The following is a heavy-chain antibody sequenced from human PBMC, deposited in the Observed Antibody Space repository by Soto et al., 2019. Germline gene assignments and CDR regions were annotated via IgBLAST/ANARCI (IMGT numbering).Heavy chain of an antibody. D-gene: IGHD6-6*01. V-gene: IGHV2-5*01. CDR3: AHRLMRREYSSSYFDY. J-gene: IGHJ4*02. CDR1: GFSFSSSGVG. CDR2: FYWNDDK. Sequence: QITLKESGPTLVKPTQTLTLTCTFSGFSFSSSGVGVGWIRQPPGKALEWLALFYWNDDKHSSPSLKSRLTIPKDTSKNQVVLTMTNMDPVDTATYYCAHRLMRREYSSSYFDYWGQGTLVTVSS.